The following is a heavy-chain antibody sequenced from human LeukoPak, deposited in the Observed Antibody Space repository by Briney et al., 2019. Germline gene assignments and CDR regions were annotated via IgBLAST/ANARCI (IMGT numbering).Heavy chain of an antibody. D-gene: IGHD3-10*01. J-gene: IGHJ4*02. CDR2: IIPIFGTA. Sequence: ASVKVSCKASGGTFSSYAISWVRQAPGQGLEWMGRIIPIFGTANYAQKFQGRVTITTDESTSTAYTELSSLRSEDTAVYYCARDGYYGSGSRSFDYWGQGTLVTVSS. CDR3: ARDGYYGSGSRSFDY. CDR1: GGTFSSYA. V-gene: IGHV1-69*05.